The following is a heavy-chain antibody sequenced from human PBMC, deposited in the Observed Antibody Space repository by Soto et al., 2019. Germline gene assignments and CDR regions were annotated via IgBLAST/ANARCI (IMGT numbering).Heavy chain of an antibody. CDR3: ARQADIVVVVAATPTWFDP. Sequence: SETLSLTCTVSGGSVSSGSYYWSWIRQPPGKGLEWIGYIYYSGSTNYNPSLKSRVTISVDTSKNQFSLKLSSVTAADTAVYYCARQADIVVVVAATPTWFDPWGQGTLVTVSS. J-gene: IGHJ5*02. V-gene: IGHV4-61*01. D-gene: IGHD2-15*01. CDR2: IYYSGST. CDR1: GGSVSSGSYY.